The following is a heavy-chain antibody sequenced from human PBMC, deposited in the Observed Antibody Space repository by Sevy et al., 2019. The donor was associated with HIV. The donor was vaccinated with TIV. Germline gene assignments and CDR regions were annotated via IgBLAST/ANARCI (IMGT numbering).Heavy chain of an antibody. CDR1: GYTFTTYG. CDR2: ISANTG. J-gene: IGHJ4*02. D-gene: IGHD3-3*01. Sequence: ASVKVSCKASGYTFTTYGFSWVRQAPGQGLEWMGWISANTGERRLQDRITMTTDASTSTAYMEVRSLRSDDTAVYYCARQRHYDFWSIDSWGQGTLVTVSS. CDR3: ARQRHYDFWSIDS. V-gene: IGHV1-18*04.